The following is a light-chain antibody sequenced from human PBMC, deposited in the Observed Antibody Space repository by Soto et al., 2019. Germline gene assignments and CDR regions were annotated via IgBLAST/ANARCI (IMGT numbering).Light chain of an antibody. Sequence: IVMTQSPGSLAVSLGEGATINCRSSQSVLHSSYKNNYLAWYQQNPGQPPKLLIYWASTRESGVPDRFSGSGSGTDFTLTISSLQAEDVAVYYCQQYYSTPPTFGGGTKVEIK. V-gene: IGKV4-1*01. J-gene: IGKJ4*01. CDR1: QSVLHSSYKNNY. CDR2: WAS. CDR3: QQYYSTPPT.